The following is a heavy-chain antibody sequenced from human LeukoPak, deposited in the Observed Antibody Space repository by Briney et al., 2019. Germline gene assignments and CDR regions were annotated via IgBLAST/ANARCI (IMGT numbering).Heavy chain of an antibody. D-gene: IGHD2-21*01. CDR1: GFTFSSYG. Sequence: PGGSVPLLSAASGFTFSSYGMNWVGQAPGKGLEWVSYIRSSGCTTSDKDSVTGRFTISRDNAKNSLYLQMNSLRVEDTAVYHCARDSILDIWGQGILVTVSS. CDR3: ARDSILDI. V-gene: IGHV3-48*03. J-gene: IGHJ3*02. CDR2: IRSSGCTT.